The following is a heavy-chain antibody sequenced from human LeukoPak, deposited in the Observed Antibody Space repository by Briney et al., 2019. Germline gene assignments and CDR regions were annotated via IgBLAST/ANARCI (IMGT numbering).Heavy chain of an antibody. Sequence: GGSLRLSCGASGFTFSSYAMSWVRQAPGEGLEWVSAMSGSAVSTYYADSVKGRFTISRDNSKKTLYLQMNSLRAEDTAVYYCAKDRGLATARGWFDPWGQGTLVTVSS. CDR2: MSGSAVST. D-gene: IGHD6-13*01. J-gene: IGHJ5*02. CDR1: GFTFSSYA. V-gene: IGHV3-23*01. CDR3: AKDRGLATARGWFDP.